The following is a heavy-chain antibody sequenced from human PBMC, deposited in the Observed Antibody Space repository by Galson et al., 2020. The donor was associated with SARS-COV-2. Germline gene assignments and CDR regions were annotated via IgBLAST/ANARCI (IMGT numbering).Heavy chain of an antibody. D-gene: IGHD2-2*01. J-gene: IGHJ6*03. V-gene: IGHV1-46*01. Sequence: ASVKVSCKASGYTFTSYYMHWVRQAPGQGLEWMGIINPSGGSTSYAQKFQGRVTMTRDTSTSTVYMELSSLRSEDTAVYYCARAGWGHCISSTCYADYYYYYMDVWGKGTTVTVSS. CDR1: GYTFTSYY. CDR2: INPSGGST. CDR3: ARAGWGHCISSTCYADYYYYYMDV.